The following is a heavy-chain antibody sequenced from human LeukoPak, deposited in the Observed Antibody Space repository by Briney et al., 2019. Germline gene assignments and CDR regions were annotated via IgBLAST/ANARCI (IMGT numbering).Heavy chain of an antibody. J-gene: IGHJ4*02. CDR2: INKDGSST. Sequence: GGSLRLSCAASGFTFSSYWMHWVRQAPGKGLVWVSRINKDGSSTSYADSVKGRFTISRDNTKNTLFLQMNSPRAEDTAVYYCARDGAAAGTDYFDYWGQGTLATVSS. D-gene: IGHD6-13*01. V-gene: IGHV3-74*01. CDR1: GFTFSSYW. CDR3: ARDGAAAGTDYFDY.